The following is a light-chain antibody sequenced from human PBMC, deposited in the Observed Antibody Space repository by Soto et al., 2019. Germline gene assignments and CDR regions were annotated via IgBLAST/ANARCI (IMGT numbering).Light chain of an antibody. CDR1: QSVSSY. V-gene: IGKV3-11*01. CDR3: QQRSNWPS. CDR2: DAS. Sequence: IVLTQSPVTLSLSPWERATLAGRASQSVSSYLAWYQQKPGQAPRLLIYDASNRATGIPARFSGSGSGTDFTLTISSLEPEDFAVYYCQQRSNWPSFGGGTKVDIK. J-gene: IGKJ4*01.